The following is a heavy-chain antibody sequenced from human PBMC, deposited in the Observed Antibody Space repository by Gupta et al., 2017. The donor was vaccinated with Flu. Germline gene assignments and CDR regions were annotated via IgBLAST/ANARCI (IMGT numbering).Heavy chain of an antibody. V-gene: IGHV3-9*01. Sequence: VSGISWNSVSIGYADSVQGRFSISRDNAKNSLDLQMNSLRPEDTAFYYCAKGLTVRDYDFWSGYPESHGMDVWGQGTTVIVSS. CDR3: AKGLTVRDYDFWSGYPESHGMDV. CDR2: ISWNSVSI. D-gene: IGHD3-3*01. J-gene: IGHJ6*02.